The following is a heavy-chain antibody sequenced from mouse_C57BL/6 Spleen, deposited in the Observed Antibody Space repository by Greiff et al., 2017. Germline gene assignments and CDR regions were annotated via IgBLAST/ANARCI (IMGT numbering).Heavy chain of an antibody. CDR3: ARDTDFDY. Sequence: EVNVVESEGGLVQPGSSMKLSCKASGFTFSDYYMAWVRQVPEKGLEWVANINYDGSSTYYLDNLKSRFLISRDNAKNILYLQMSSLKSEDTSTYYCARDTDFDYWGQGTTLTVAS. V-gene: IGHV5-16*01. CDR1: GFTFSDYY. J-gene: IGHJ2*01. CDR2: INYDGSST.